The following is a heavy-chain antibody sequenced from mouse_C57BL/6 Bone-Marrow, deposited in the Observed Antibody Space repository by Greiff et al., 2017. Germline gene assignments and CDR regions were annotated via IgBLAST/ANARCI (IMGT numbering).Heavy chain of an antibody. Sequence: QVTLKVSGPGILQSSQTLSLTCSFSGFSLSTSGMGVSWIRQPSGKGLEWLAHIYWDDDKRYNPSLKSRLTISKDTSRNQVFLKITSVDTADTATYYWARRDSSGYAMDYWGQGTSVTGSS. V-gene: IGHV8-12*01. D-gene: IGHD3-2*02. CDR1: GFSLSTSGMG. CDR3: ARRDSSGYAMDY. CDR2: IYWDDDK. J-gene: IGHJ4*01.